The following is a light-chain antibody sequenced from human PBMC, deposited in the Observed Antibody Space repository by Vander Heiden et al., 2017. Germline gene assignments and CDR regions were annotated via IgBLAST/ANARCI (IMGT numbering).Light chain of an antibody. CDR1: SSNIGSNT. CDR3: EERDDRLNGWV. J-gene: IGLJ2*01. Sequence: QSVLTQPPSASGTPGQRVTISCSGSSSNIGSNTVNWYQQLPGTAPKRRIVWNNQRPSGVPDRISCYKAGTYASPDTSGLQSEDEAYDYWEERDDRLNGWVFGGGTNLTVL. V-gene: IGLV1-44*01. CDR2: WNN.